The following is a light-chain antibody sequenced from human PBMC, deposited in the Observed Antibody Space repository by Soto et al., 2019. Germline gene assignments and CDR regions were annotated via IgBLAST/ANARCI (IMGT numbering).Light chain of an antibody. CDR1: QSISNN. CDR2: GAS. Sequence: EIVMTQSPDTLSVSPGESATLSCRARQSISNNLAWYQQKPGQAPRLLLYGASTRTTGIPARFSGSGSGTEFNLTISSLQSEDFAVYYCQQYNNWPYTFAQGTKLEI. CDR3: QQYNNWPYT. V-gene: IGKV3-15*01. J-gene: IGKJ2*01.